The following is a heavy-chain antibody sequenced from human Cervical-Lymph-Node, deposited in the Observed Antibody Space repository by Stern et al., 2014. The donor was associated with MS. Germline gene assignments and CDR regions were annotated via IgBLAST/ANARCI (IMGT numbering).Heavy chain of an antibody. V-gene: IGHV4-61*02. Sequence: VQLVESGPGLVKPSQTLSLTCTVSGGSISSSGYYWSWIRQPADKGLEWIGRIHDSGSTYYNPSLKSPVTISMDTAKNQFSLKLPSGTAADTAVYYCATTRWDLFTWNWFDPWGQGTLVTVSS. CDR3: ATTRWDLFTWNWFDP. J-gene: IGHJ5*02. CDR2: IHDSGST. D-gene: IGHD1-26*01. CDR1: GGSISSSGYY.